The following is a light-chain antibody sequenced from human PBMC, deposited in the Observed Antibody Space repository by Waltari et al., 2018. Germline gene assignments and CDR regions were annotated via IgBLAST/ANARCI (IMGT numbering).Light chain of an antibody. V-gene: IGKV1-39*01. CDR3: QQSYTSPRT. CDR1: QSISYF. CDR2: GAS. Sequence: DIQMTQSPSSLSASVGDRVTITCRARQSISYFLTWYHQRPWKAPRLLIHGASTLQGGVPSRFRGGGSGTGFSLTISSLQPEDLGTYYCQQSYTSPRTFGQGTKVEIK. J-gene: IGKJ1*01.